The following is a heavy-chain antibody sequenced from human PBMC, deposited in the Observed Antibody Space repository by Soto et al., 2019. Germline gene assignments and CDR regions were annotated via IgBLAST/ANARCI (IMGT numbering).Heavy chain of an antibody. Sequence: QVQLVESGGGVVQPGRSLRLSCAASGFTFSSYGMHWVRQAPGKGLEWVAVISYDGSNKYYADSVKSRFTISRDNSKNTLYLQMNSLRAEDTAVYYCANQRRTIPFDYWGQGTLVTVSS. CDR3: ANQRRTIPFDY. CDR1: GFTFSSYG. J-gene: IGHJ4*02. V-gene: IGHV3-30*18. D-gene: IGHD3-9*01. CDR2: ISYDGSNK.